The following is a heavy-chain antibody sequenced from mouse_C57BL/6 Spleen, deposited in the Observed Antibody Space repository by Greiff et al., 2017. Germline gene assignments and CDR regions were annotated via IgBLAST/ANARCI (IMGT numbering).Heavy chain of an antibody. CDR2: IYPGSGST. J-gene: IGHJ1*03. Sequence: QVHVKQPGAELVKPGASVKMSCKASGYTFTSYWITWVKQRPGQGLEWIGDIYPGSGSTNYNEKFKSKATLTVDTSSSTAYMQLSSLTSEDSAVYYCARTSTNGKVWGTGTTVTVSS. CDR3: ARTSTNGKV. V-gene: IGHV1-55*01. CDR1: GYTFTSYW. D-gene: IGHD2-1*01.